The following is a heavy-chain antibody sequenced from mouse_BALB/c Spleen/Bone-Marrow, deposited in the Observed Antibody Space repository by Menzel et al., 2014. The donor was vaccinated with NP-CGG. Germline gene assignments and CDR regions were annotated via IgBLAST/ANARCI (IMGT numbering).Heavy chain of an antibody. CDR1: GFTFSDYY. D-gene: IGHD1-1*01. CDR2: ISNGGVST. J-gene: IGHJ3*01. Sequence: EVMLVESGGGLVQPGGSLKLSCAPSGFTFSDYYMYWVRQTPEKRLEWVAYISNGGVSTYYPDTVKGRFTISRDNAKNTLYLQMSRLKSEDTAMYYCARRAYGSSSSFAYWGQGTLVTVSA. V-gene: IGHV5-12*01. CDR3: ARRAYGSSSSFAY.